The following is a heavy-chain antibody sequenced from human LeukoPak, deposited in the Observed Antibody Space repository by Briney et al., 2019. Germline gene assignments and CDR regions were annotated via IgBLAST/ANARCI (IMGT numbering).Heavy chain of an antibody. V-gene: IGHV4-59*08. CDR3: ARGGYTGTSFNY. CDR1: NGSINNYY. Sequence: SETLSLTCTVSNGSINNYYWSWIRQPPGKGLEWIGHISYSGSTNYSPSLKSRVTISVDSSKHQFSLKLNSVTAADTAVYYCARGGYTGTSFNYWGQGTLVTVSS. J-gene: IGHJ4*02. D-gene: IGHD5-12*01. CDR2: ISYSGST.